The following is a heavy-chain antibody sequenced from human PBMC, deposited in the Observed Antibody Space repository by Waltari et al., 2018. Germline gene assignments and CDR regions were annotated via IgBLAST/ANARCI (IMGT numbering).Heavy chain of an antibody. CDR1: GGSISSYY. CDR2: IYTSGST. V-gene: IGHV4-4*07. D-gene: IGHD2-2*02. CDR3: ARDRTFDCSSTSCYRGNWFDP. Sequence: QVQLQESGPGLVKPSETLSLTCTVSGGSISSYYRSWIRQPAGKGLGWIGRIYTSGSTNYNPSLKSRVTMSVDTSKNQFSLKLSSVTAADTAVYYCARDRTFDCSSTSCYRGNWFDPWGQGTLVTVSS. J-gene: IGHJ5*02.